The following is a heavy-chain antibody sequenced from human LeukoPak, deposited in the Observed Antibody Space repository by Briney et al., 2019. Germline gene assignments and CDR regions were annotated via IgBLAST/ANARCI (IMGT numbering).Heavy chain of an antibody. CDR3: AKTFLGSIAVAENEDY. Sequence: PGGSLRLSCAASGFTFSSYAMSWVRQAPGKGLEWVSAISGSGGSTYYADSVKGRFTISRDNSKNTLYLQMNSLRAEDTAVYYCAKTFLGSIAVAENEDYWGQGTLVTVSS. D-gene: IGHD6-19*01. V-gene: IGHV3-23*01. CDR1: GFTFSSYA. CDR2: ISGSGGST. J-gene: IGHJ4*02.